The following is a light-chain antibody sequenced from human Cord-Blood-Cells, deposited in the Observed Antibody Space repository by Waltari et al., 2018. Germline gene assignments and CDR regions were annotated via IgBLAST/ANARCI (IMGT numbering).Light chain of an antibody. CDR2: KAS. Sequence: DIQMTQSPSTLSASVGDRVTITCRASQSSSSWLAWYQQKPGNAPKLLIYKASSLESGVPSRFSGSGSGTEFTLTISSLQPYDVATYYCQQYNSYSPTFGQGTKVEIK. J-gene: IGKJ1*01. V-gene: IGKV1-5*03. CDR1: QSSSSW. CDR3: QQYNSYSPT.